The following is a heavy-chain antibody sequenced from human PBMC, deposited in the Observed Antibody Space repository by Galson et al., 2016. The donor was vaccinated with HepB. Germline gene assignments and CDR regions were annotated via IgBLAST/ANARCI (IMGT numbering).Heavy chain of an antibody. Sequence: SLRLSCAASGFTFSSYSMNWVRQAPGKGLEWVSSISSSSSYIYYADSVKGRFTISRDNAKNSLYLQMNSLRAEDTAVYYCARDGYYDSSGYYYDDYYYGMHVWGQGTTVTVSS. CDR3: ARDGYYDSSGYYYDDYYYGMHV. V-gene: IGHV3-21*01. CDR1: GFTFSSYS. D-gene: IGHD3-22*01. J-gene: IGHJ6*02. CDR2: ISSSSSYI.